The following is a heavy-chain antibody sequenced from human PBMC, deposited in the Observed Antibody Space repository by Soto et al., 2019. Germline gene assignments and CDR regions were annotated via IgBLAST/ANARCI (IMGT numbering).Heavy chain of an antibody. Sequence: ASVKVSCKASGYTFTSYYMHWVRQAPGQGLEWMGIINPSGGSTSYAQKFQGRVTMTRDTSTSTVYMELSSLRSEDTAVYYCARETSIAAAGTRSNWFDPWGQGTLVTVSS. CDR2: INPSGGST. CDR1: GYTFTSYY. D-gene: IGHD6-13*01. CDR3: ARETSIAAAGTRSNWFDP. J-gene: IGHJ5*02. V-gene: IGHV1-46*03.